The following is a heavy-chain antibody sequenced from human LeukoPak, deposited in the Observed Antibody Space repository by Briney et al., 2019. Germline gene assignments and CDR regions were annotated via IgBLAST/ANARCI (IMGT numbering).Heavy chain of an antibody. CDR3: ARGQYYDYVWGSYRYFWFDP. Sequence: SETLSLTCAVYGGSFSGYYWSWIRQPPGKGLEWIGEINHSGSTNYNPSLKSRVTISVDTSKDQFSLKLSSVTAADTAVYYCARGQYYDYVWGSYRYFWFDPWGQGTLVTVSS. V-gene: IGHV4-34*01. CDR1: GGSFSGYY. CDR2: INHSGST. J-gene: IGHJ5*02. D-gene: IGHD3-16*02.